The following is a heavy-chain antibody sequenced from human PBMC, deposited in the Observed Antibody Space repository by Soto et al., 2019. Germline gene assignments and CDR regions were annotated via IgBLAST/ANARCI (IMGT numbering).Heavy chain of an antibody. J-gene: IGHJ5*02. V-gene: IGHV1-46*03. Sequence: ASVKVSCKAIGYSFTSHYMHWVRQAPGQGLEWMGTIYPGGVNIGYAQKFKGRVTMTKDTSTSTVYMELNSLTSEDTAVYYCARDQRWHDLLWCFVLWGQGPLGTVST. CDR3: ARDQRWHDLLWCFVL. CDR2: IYPGGVNI. D-gene: IGHD1-1*01. CDR1: GYSFTSHY.